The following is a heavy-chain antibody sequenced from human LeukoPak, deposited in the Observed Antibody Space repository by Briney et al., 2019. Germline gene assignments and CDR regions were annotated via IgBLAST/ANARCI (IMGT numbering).Heavy chain of an antibody. J-gene: IGHJ5*02. CDR2: IYHSGNT. CDR1: GGSISSGTYY. V-gene: IGHV4-61*02. CDR3: ARSALTGTWWFDP. Sequence: SETLSLTCTVSGGSISSGTYYWSWIRQPAGKGLEWIGRIYHSGNTNYNPSLKSRVTMSVDTSKNQFSLSLSSVTAADTAVYYCARSALTGTWWFDPWGLGTLVTVSS. D-gene: IGHD1-7*01.